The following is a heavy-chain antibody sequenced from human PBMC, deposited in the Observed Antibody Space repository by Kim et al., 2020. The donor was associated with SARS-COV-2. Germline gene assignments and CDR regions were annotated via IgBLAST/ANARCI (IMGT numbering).Heavy chain of an antibody. J-gene: IGHJ6*02. V-gene: IGHV6-1*01. CDR1: GDSVSSNSAA. Sequence: SQTLSLTCAISGDSVSSNSAAWNWIRQSPSRGLEWLGRTYYRSKWYNDYAVSVKSRITINPDTSKNQFSLQLNSVTPEYTAVYYCARDGVMYYYDSSGYEYYYGMDVWGQGTTVTVSS. CDR2: TYYRSKWYN. CDR3: ARDGVMYYYDSSGYEYYYGMDV. D-gene: IGHD3-22*01.